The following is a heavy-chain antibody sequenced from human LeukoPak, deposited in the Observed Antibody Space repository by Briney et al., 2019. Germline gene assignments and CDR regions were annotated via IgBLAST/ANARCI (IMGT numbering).Heavy chain of an antibody. Sequence: SETLSLTCTVSGDSISSTSYYWDWIRQPPGKGLEWIGSIYNSGTTYYNPSLKSRVTISVDTSKNQFSLKVSSVTAADTAVYYCASRVYGLGSFNYWGQGTLVTVSS. CDR2: IYNSGTT. CDR1: GDSISSTSYY. D-gene: IGHD3-10*01. CDR3: ASRVYGLGSFNY. J-gene: IGHJ4*01. V-gene: IGHV4-39*01.